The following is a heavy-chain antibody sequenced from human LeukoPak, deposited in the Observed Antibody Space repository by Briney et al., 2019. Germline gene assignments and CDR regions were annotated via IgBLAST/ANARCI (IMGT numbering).Heavy chain of an antibody. V-gene: IGHV4-61*10. CDR1: GGSISSGSYY. D-gene: IGHD6-13*01. CDR3: AREHSSSWYTYFDL. J-gene: IGHJ2*01. CDR2: IYYSGST. Sequence: SETLSLTCTVSGGSISSGSYYWSWIRQPAGKGLEWIGYIYYSGSTNYNPSLKSRVTISVDTSKNQFSLKLSSVTAADTAVYYCAREHSSSWYTYFDLWGRGTLVTVSS.